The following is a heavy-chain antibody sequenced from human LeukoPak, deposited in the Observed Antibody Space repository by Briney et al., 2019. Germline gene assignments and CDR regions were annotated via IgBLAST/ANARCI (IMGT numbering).Heavy chain of an antibody. CDR1: GGTFSSYA. CDR2: IIPIFGTA. D-gene: IGHD6-13*01. Sequence: GASVKVSCKASGGTFSSYAISWVRLAPGQGLEWMGGIIPIFGTANYAQKFQGRVTITTDESTSTAYMELSSLRSEDTAVYYCARQDSSSWYEADYWGQGTLVTVSS. J-gene: IGHJ4*02. CDR3: ARQDSSSWYEADY. V-gene: IGHV1-69*05.